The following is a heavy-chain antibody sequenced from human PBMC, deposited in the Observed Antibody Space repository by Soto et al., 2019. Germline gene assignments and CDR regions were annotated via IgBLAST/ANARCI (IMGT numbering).Heavy chain of an antibody. J-gene: IGHJ4*02. D-gene: IGHD3-22*01. CDR2: IYYGGST. CDR1: GGSISSGDYS. Sequence: SETLSLTGAVSGGSISSGDYSWNWIRQPPGKGLEWIGYIYYGGSTYYNPSLQSRVTMSVDRSRNQFSLKLNSVTAADTAVYYCARVRREYDNSGPVDYWGQGTLVTVSS. CDR3: ARVRREYDNSGPVDY. V-gene: IGHV4-30-2*01.